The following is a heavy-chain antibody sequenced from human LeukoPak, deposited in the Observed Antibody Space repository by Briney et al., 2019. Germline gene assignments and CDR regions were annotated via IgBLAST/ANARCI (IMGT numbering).Heavy chain of an antibody. CDR2: IYPGDSDT. V-gene: IGHV5-51*01. CDR3: ASFSSSAGWYYGMDV. J-gene: IGHJ6*02. D-gene: IGHD6-6*01. Sequence: GESLKISCKGSGYSFTSYWIGLVRQMPGKGLEWMGIIYPGDSDTRYSPSFQGQVTISADKSISTAYLRWSSLKASDTAMYYCASFSSSAGWYYGMDVWGQGTTVTVSS. CDR1: GYSFTSYW.